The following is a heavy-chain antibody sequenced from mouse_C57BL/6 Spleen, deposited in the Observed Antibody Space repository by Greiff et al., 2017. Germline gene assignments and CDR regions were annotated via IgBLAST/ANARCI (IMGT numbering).Heavy chain of an antibody. D-gene: IGHD3-2*02. CDR1: GYTFTEYT. CDR2: FYPGSGSL. CDR3: ARHAIDSSGLAY. V-gene: IGHV1-62-2*01. J-gene: IGHJ3*01. Sequence: QVQLQQSGAELVKPGASVKLSCTASGYTFTEYTIHWVKQRSGQGLEWIGWFYPGSGSLKYNEKFKDKATLTADKSSSTVYMELSRVTSEDSAVYFCARHAIDSSGLAYWGQGTLVTVSA.